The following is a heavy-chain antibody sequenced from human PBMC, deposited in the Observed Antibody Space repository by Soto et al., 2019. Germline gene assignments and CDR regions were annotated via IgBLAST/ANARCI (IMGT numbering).Heavy chain of an antibody. Sequence: ASVKVSCKLSGYTLIELSIHWVRQAPGKGLEWMGGFDPEDRETIYAQKFQGRVFMTEDTFTDTAYMELSSLRLEDTAVYYCARDDARVSTVKTDYWGPGSLVTVSS. D-gene: IGHD4-4*01. CDR2: FDPEDRET. CDR3: ARDDARVSTVKTDY. CDR1: GYTLIELS. J-gene: IGHJ4*02. V-gene: IGHV1-24*01.